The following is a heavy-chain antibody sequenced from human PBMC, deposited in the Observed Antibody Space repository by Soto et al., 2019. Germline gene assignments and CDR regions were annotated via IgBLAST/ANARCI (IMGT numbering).Heavy chain of an antibody. D-gene: IGHD1-7*01. CDR3: ARGPDRAWNYFVRANWFDP. V-gene: IGHV4-59*12. Sequence: SETLSLTCTVSGGSISGDYWSWVRQPPGKGLEWIGFTHYSETAYYNPSLKSRLTLSVDTSKNHFSLMLSSVTAADTAVYYCARGPDRAWNYFVRANWFDPWGQGTLVTVSS. J-gene: IGHJ5*02. CDR2: THYSETA. CDR1: GGSISGDY.